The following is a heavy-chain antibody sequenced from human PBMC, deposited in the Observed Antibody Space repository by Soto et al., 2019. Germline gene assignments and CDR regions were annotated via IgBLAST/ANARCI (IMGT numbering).Heavy chain of an antibody. V-gene: IGHV3-74*03. CDR2: IKSDGSIT. J-gene: IGHJ4*01. D-gene: IGHD4-4*01. CDR3: AREGLVTTAGEDFDY. CDR1: GFTFSSYW. Sequence: EVQRSESGGGLVQPGGSLRLSCAASGFTFSSYWTHWVRQAPGKGLVWVSRIKSDGSITTYADSVKGRFTISRDNAKNTLYLQMNILRAEDTAVYYCAREGLVTTAGEDFDYWGHGTLVTVSS.